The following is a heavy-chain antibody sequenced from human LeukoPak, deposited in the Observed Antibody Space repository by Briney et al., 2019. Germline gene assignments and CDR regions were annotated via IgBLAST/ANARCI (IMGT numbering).Heavy chain of an antibody. J-gene: IGHJ5*02. CDR3: ARVDLYGSGSYYVLRWFDP. D-gene: IGHD3-10*01. CDR2: IYYSGST. V-gene: IGHV4-30-4*01. CDR1: GGSISSGDYY. Sequence: SETLSLTCTVSGGSISSGDYYWSWIRQPPGKGLEWIGYIYYSGSTYYNPSLKSRVTISVDTSKNQISLKLSSVTAADTAVYYCARVDLYGSGSYYVLRWFDPWGQGTLVTVSS.